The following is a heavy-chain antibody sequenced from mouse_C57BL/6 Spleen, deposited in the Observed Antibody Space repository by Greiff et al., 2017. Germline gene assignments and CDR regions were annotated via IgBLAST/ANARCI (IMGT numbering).Heavy chain of an antibody. CDR2: IDPNSGGT. D-gene: IGHD1-1*01. CDR3: ARDYGSSGYAMDY. Sequence: QVQLQQPGAELVKPGASVKLSCKASGYTFTSYWMHWVKQRPGRGLEWIGRIDPNSGGTKYNEKFKSKATLTVDKPSSTAYMQRSSLTSEDSAVYYCARDYGSSGYAMDYWGQGTSVTGAS. V-gene: IGHV1-72*01. CDR1: GYTFTSYW. J-gene: IGHJ4*01.